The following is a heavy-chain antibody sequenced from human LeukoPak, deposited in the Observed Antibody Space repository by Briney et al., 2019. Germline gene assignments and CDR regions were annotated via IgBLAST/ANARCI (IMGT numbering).Heavy chain of an antibody. J-gene: IGHJ4*02. D-gene: IGHD3-10*01. CDR2: IGGSGATT. Sequence: GGSLRLSCAASGPNLREFGLIWVRQAPGKGLEWASSIGGSGATTYYADSVNGRITISRDNSKNTLYLQMNSLRAEDTAVYYCARPRGSGSYSYFDSWGQGTLVTVSS. CDR3: ARPRGSGSYSYFDS. V-gene: IGHV3-23*01. CDR1: GPNLREFG.